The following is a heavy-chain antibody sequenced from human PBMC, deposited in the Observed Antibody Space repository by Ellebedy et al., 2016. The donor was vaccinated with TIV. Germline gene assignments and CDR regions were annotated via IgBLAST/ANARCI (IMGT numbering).Heavy chain of an antibody. CDR1: GNTLTELS. J-gene: IGHJ5*02. CDR3: ATGLDRYCSSTSCYVAWFDP. CDR2: FEPEDGET. Sequence: AASVKVSCKVSGNTLTELSIHWLRQAPGKGLEWMGNFEPEDGETIYAQRFKGRVTMTVDTSTDTAYMELSSLRSEDTAVYYCATGLDRYCSSTSCYVAWFDPWGQGTLVTVSS. V-gene: IGHV1-24*01. D-gene: IGHD2-2*01.